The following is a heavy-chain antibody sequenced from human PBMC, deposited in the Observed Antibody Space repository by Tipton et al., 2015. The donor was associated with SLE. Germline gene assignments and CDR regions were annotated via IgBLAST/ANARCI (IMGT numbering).Heavy chain of an antibody. V-gene: IGHV4-31*03. D-gene: IGHD7-27*01. J-gene: IGHJ2*01. CDR2: IYYGGST. Sequence: TLSLTCTVSGGSISSGGYYWTWIRQHPGKGLEWIGYIYYGGSTHYNPSLKSRVTISVDTSKTQFSLNLTSVTAADTAVYSCARGTIWGSGWYFDLWGRCTLVTVSS. CDR1: GGSISSGGYY. CDR3: ARGTIWGSGWYFDL.